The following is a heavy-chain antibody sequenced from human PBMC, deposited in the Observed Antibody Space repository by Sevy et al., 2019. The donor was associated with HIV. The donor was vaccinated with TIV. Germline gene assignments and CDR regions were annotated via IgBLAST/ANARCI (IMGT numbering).Heavy chain of an antibody. CDR2: IRYDGNDK. CDR3: AQVGYYDILTGHHDGGMDV. Sequence: GGYLRLSCLASGFIFNSQDMHWVRQTPGKGLEWVAFIRYDGNDKYYVDSVKGRFTISRDNSKNTLYLQMNSLRAGDSGIYYCAQVGYYDILTGHHDGGMDVWGQGTTVTVSS. V-gene: IGHV3-30*02. D-gene: IGHD3-9*01. CDR1: GFIFNSQD. J-gene: IGHJ6*02.